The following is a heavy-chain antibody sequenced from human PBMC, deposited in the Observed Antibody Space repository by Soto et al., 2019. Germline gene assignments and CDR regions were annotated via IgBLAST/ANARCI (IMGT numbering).Heavy chain of an antibody. Sequence: QVQLQESGPGLVKPSETLSLTCTVSGGSISSFYWSWIRQSPGKGLEWIGYIFYSGSTSHNPSLKSRVTMSVDTSKKQFSLKLSSVTAADTAVYYCARPSGVHDFGGFDIWGQGTVVTVSS. D-gene: IGHD4-17*01. CDR3: ARPSGVHDFGGFDI. V-gene: IGHV4-59*08. CDR2: IFYSGST. CDR1: GGSISSFY. J-gene: IGHJ3*02.